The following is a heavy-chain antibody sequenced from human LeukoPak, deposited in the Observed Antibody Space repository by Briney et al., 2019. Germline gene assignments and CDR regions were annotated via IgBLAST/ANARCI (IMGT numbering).Heavy chain of an antibody. CDR2: IKNDGSEE. CDR1: GFTFSRYW. J-gene: IGHJ4*02. Sequence: GRSLRLSCAASGFTFSRYWMRWVRQAPGKGLEGVANIKNDGSEEYYVDSVKGRFTISRDNARSSLFLQMNSLTVEDTAVYYCARAIRGSAVDTGDRWGQGTLVTVSS. CDR3: ARAIRGSAVDTGDR. V-gene: IGHV3-7*01. D-gene: IGHD3-10*01.